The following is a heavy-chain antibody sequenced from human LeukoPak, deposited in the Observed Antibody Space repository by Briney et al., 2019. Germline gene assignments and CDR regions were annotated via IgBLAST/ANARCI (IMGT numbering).Heavy chain of an antibody. Sequence: RASVKVSCKASGYTFTSYGISWVRQAPGQGLEWMGWISAHNGNTNYAQKLQGRVTMTTDTSTSTAYMELRSLRSDDTAVYYCARERVWRYCGGDSCGWFGPWGQGTLVTVSS. J-gene: IGHJ5*02. CDR2: ISAHNGNT. CDR3: ARERVWRYCGGDSCGWFGP. D-gene: IGHD2-21*02. V-gene: IGHV1-18*01. CDR1: GYTFTSYG.